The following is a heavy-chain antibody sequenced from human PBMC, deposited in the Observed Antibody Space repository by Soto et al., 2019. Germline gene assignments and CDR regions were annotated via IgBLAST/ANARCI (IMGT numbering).Heavy chain of an antibody. CDR3: AVPIKAWLVTNYTFFAP. CDR1: GGTFSSYA. V-gene: IGHV1-69*06. J-gene: IGHJ5*02. D-gene: IGHD6-19*01. CDR2: IIPIFGTA. Sequence: SVKVSCKASGGTFSSYAISWVRQAPGQGLEWMGGIIPIFGTANYAQKFQGRVTITADKSTSTAYMELSSLRSEDTAACYWAVPIKAWLVTNYTFFAPWGEEALSSVSS.